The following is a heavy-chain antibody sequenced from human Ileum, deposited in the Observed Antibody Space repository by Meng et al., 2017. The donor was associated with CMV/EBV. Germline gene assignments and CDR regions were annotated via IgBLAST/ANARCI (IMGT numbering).Heavy chain of an antibody. V-gene: IGHV1-2*02. J-gene: IGHJ4*02. CDR3: ARDRGIFDYYGSGSPDY. D-gene: IGHD3-10*01. CDR2: INPNSGAT. Sequence: RQAPGQGLEWMGWINPNSGATYYAPNFQGRVTLTRDTSISTAYMDLSSLRSDDTAVYFCARDRGIFDYYGSGSPDYWGQGTLVTVSS.